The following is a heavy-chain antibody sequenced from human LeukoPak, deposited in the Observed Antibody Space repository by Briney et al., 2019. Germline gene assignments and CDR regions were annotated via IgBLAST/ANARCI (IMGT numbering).Heavy chain of an antibody. CDR1: GGSISSSSYY. CDR2: IYYSGST. J-gene: IGHJ6*03. CDR3: ARDSGNEHYYYYMDV. Sequence: PSETLSLTCTVSGGSISSSSYYWGWIRQPPGKGLEWIGSIYYSGSTYYNPSLKSRVTISVDTSKNQFSLKLSSVTAADTAVYYCARDSGNEHYYYYMDVWGKGTTVTVSS. V-gene: IGHV4-39*07. D-gene: IGHD3-10*01.